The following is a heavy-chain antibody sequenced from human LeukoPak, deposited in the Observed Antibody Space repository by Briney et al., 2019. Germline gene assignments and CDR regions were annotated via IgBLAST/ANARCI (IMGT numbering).Heavy chain of an antibody. CDR3: AGYTSGWYSDC. CDR2: ISYSGST. CDR1: DGSITNYY. J-gene: IGHJ4*02. D-gene: IGHD6-19*01. V-gene: IGHV4-59*01. Sequence: PSETLSLTCTVSDGSITNYYWSWIRQPPGKGLEWIGYISYSGSTNYNPSLKSRVTISLDMSNNQFSLKLSSVTAADTAVYYCAGYTSGWYSDCWGQGTLVTVSS.